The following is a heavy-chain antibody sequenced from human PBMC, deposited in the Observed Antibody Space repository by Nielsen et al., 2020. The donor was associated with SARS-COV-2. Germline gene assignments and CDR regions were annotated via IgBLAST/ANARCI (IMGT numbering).Heavy chain of an antibody. D-gene: IGHD2-8*02. V-gene: IGHV3-48*01. Sequence: GGSLRLSCAASGFTFSSYSMNWVRQAPGKGLEWVSYISSSSSTIYYADSVKGRFTISRDNAKNSLYLQMNSLRAEDTAVYYCAREEGTDYYYMDVWGKGTTVTVSS. CDR1: GFTFSSYS. CDR3: AREEGTDYYYMDV. J-gene: IGHJ6*03. CDR2: ISSSSSTI.